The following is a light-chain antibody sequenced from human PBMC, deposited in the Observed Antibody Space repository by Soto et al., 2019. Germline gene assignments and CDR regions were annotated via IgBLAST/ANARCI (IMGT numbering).Light chain of an antibody. J-gene: IGLJ3*02. Sequence: QSVLTQPPSVSWAPGQRVTISCTGSSSNIGAGYHVHWYQQLPGTAPKLLIYGNSTRPSGVPDRFSGSKSGTSASLAITGLQAEDEADYYCQSYESSLSGSMCGGGTKDTVL. V-gene: IGLV1-40*01. CDR2: GNS. CDR1: SSNIGAGYH. CDR3: QSYESSLSGSM.